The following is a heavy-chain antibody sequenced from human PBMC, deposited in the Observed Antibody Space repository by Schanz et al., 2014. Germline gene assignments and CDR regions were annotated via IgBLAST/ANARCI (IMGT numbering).Heavy chain of an antibody. V-gene: IGHV3-11*06. J-gene: IGHJ1*01. CDR3: ARNRGS. CDR2: INTGSNYI. Sequence: KPGGSLRLSCAASGFSFSDYYMSWIRQAPGKGLDWISFINTGSNYINYADSVKGRFTISRDNTKHSLCLQLNRLRVYVSSVYYCARNRGSGGQ. D-gene: IGHD1-26*01. CDR1: GFSFSDYY.